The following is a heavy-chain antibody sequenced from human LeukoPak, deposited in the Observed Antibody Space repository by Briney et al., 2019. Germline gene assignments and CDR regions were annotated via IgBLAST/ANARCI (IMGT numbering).Heavy chain of an antibody. D-gene: IGHD3-16*01. CDR1: GITLSNYG. Sequence: PGGSLRLSCVVSGITLSNYGMSWVRQAPGKGLEWVSAISGSGGSTYYADSVKGRFTISRDNSRNTLYLQMNSLRAEDTALYYCAKASNLYGHWGQGTLVAVSS. V-gene: IGHV3-23*01. J-gene: IGHJ4*02. CDR2: ISGSGGST. CDR3: AKASNLYGH.